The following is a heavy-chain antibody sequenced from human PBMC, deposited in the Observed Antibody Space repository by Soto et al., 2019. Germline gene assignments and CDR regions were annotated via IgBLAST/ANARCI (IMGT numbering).Heavy chain of an antibody. Sequence: GGSLRLSCAASGFTFSSYDMHWVRQATGKGLEWVSAIGTAGDTYYPGSVKGRFTISRENAKNSLYLQMNSLRAGDTAVYYCARGMSPGIAAAGTGTIQTMDVWGQGTTVTVSS. D-gene: IGHD6-13*01. V-gene: IGHV3-13*01. CDR2: IGTAGDT. CDR1: GFTFSSYD. J-gene: IGHJ6*02. CDR3: ARGMSPGIAAAGTGTIQTMDV.